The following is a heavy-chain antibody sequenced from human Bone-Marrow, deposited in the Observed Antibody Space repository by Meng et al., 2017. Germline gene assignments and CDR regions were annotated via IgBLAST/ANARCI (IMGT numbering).Heavy chain of an antibody. CDR1: EFNFRTYA. CDR2: ISYDGSDK. V-gene: IGHV3-30*01. Sequence: GESLKISCAASEFNFRTYAMHWVRQAPGKGLEWVTVISYDGSDKMYADSVKGRFTSSRDNSKNTLYLQMNSLRAEDTAVYYCARDSGDIVVVVAATHYFDYWGQGNRVTCYS. D-gene: IGHD2-15*01. CDR3: ARDSGDIVVVVAATHYFDY. J-gene: IGHJ4*02.